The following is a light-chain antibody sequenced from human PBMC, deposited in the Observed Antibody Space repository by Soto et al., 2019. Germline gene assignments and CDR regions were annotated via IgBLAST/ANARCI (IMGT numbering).Light chain of an antibody. CDR1: QSVSGSN. V-gene: IGKV3-20*01. Sequence: EIVLTQSPGTLSLSPGERATLSCRASQSVSGSNLAWYQQKPCQAPRLLTYGASSRASGIPDRFSGSGSGTDFTLTIRRLEHEDFAVYYCQQYGSSPRTFGQGTKLEIK. CDR2: GAS. CDR3: QQYGSSPRT. J-gene: IGKJ2*01.